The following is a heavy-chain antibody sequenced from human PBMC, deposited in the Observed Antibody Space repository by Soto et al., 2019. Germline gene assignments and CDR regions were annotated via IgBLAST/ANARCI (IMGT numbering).Heavy chain of an antibody. V-gene: IGHV3-11*01. D-gene: IGHD2-2*02. Sequence: LSLTCAASGFTFSDYYMSWIRQAPGKGLEWVSYISSSGSTIYYADSVKGRFTISRDNAKNSLYLQMNSLRAEDTAVYYCARGCSSTSCYTGGDYYYYGMDVWGQGTTVTVSS. J-gene: IGHJ6*02. CDR1: GFTFSDYY. CDR3: ARGCSSTSCYTGGDYYYYGMDV. CDR2: ISSSGSTI.